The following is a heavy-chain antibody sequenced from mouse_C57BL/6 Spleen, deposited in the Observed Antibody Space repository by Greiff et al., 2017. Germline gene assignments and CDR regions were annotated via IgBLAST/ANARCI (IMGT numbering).Heavy chain of an antibody. CDR3: ARTLYINEFAY. CDR1: GFSLSSYA. Sequence: QVQLKVSGPGLVAPSQSLSITCTVSGFSLSSYAISWVRQPPGKGLEWLVVIWTGGGTNYNSVLKSRLSISKDNSKSQVFLKMNSLQTDDTASYYCARTLYINEFAYWGQGTLVTVCA. D-gene: IGHD2-5*01. J-gene: IGHJ3*01. V-gene: IGHV2-9-1*01. CDR2: IWTGGGT.